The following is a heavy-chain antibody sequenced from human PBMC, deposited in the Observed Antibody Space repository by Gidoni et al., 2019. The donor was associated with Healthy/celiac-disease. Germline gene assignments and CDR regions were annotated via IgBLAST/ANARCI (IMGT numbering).Heavy chain of an antibody. D-gene: IGHD3-10*01. CDR3: ARAYTPTFTMVRGSTGENDAFDI. J-gene: IGHJ3*02. V-gene: IGHV3-66*01. CDR2: IYSGGST. Sequence: EVQLVESGGGLVQPGGSLRLSCAASGFPVSSNYMRWVRQAPGKGLEWVSVIYSGGSTYYADSVKGRFTISRDNSKNTLYLQMNSLRAEDTAVYYCARAYTPTFTMVRGSTGENDAFDIWGQGTMVTVSS. CDR1: GFPVSSNY.